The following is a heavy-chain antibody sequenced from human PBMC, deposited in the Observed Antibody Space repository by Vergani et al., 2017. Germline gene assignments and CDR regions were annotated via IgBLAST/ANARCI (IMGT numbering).Heavy chain of an antibody. D-gene: IGHD3-3*01. CDR3: ARASKYYDFWSGYSYYYYMDV. Sequence: QVQLVQSGAEVKKPGASVKVSCKASGYTFTSYDINWVRQATGQGLEWMGWMNPNSGNTGYAQKFQGRVTMTRNTSISTAYMELSSLRSEDTAVYYCARASKYYDFWSGYSYYYYMDVWGKGTTVTVS. V-gene: IGHV1-8*01. CDR1: GYTFTSYD. J-gene: IGHJ6*03. CDR2: MNPNSGNT.